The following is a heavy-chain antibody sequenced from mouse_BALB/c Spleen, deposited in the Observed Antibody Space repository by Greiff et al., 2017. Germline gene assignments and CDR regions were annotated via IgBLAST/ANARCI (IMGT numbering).Heavy chain of an antibody. V-gene: IGHV1-69*02. J-gene: IGHJ4*01. Sequence: QVQLQQPGAELVRPGASVKLSCKASGYTFTSYWINWVKQRPGQGLEWIGNIYPSDSYTNYNQKFKDKATLTVDKSSSTAYMQLSSPTSEDSAVYYCTRSDYIYAMDYWGQGTSVTVSS. D-gene: IGHD2-4*01. CDR2: IYPSDSYT. CDR1: GYTFTSYW. CDR3: TRSDYIYAMDY.